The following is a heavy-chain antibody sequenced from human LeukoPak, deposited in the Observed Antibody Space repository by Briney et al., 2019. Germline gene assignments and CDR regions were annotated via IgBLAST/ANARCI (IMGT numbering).Heavy chain of an antibody. CDR2: IYTSGST. CDR1: GGSISSGSYY. V-gene: IGHV4-61*02. J-gene: IGHJ4*02. CDR3: ARETYDWDFDY. Sequence: SQTLSLTCTVSGGSISSGSYYWSWIRQPAGKGLEWIGRIYTSGSTNYNPSLKSRVTISVDTSKNQFSLKLSSVTAADTAVYYCARETYDWDFDYWGQGTLVTVSS. D-gene: IGHD3-16*01.